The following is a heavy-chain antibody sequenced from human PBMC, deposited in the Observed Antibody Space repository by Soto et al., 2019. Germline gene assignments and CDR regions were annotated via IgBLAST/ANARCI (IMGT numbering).Heavy chain of an antibody. CDR2: IHYSGNT. D-gene: IGHD7-27*01. J-gene: IGHJ4*02. V-gene: IGHV4-31*03. CDR1: GGSISSGGYF. CDR3: ARDASQTGVPLDY. Sequence: QVQLQESGPGLVEPSQTLSLTCTVSGGSISSGGYFWSWIRQHPGKGLEWIGYIHYSGNTYYNPSLKSRNTISVDTSKNQFSLNLTSVTAADTAVYYCARDASQTGVPLDYWGQGTLVTVSS.